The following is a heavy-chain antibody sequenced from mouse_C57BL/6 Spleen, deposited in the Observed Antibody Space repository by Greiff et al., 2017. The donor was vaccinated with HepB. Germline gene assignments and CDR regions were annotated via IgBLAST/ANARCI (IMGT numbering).Heavy chain of an antibody. CDR2: IDPNSGGT. CDR3: ASPHDSLYYYAMDY. J-gene: IGHJ4*01. D-gene: IGHD2-4*01. Sequence: QVQLQQSGAELVKPGASVKLSCKASGYTFTSYWMHWVKQRPGRGLEWIGRIDPNSGGTKYNEKFKSKATLTVDKPSSTAYMQLSSLTSEDSAVYYCASPHDSLYYYAMDYWGQGTSVTVSS. V-gene: IGHV1-72*01. CDR1: GYTFTSYW.